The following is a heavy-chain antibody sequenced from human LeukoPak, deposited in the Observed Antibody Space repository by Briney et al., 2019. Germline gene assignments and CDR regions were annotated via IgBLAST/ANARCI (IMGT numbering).Heavy chain of an antibody. Sequence: PSETLSLTCTVSGGSISSHFWSWIRQPPGKGLEWIGYIYSSGSTNYNPSLKSRVTISVDTSKNQFSLKLSYVTAADTAGVYCAKKLGANSSYLTEYYFDYWGQGTLVTVSS. J-gene: IGHJ4*02. CDR3: AKKLGANSSYLTEYYFDY. CDR2: IYSSGST. V-gene: IGHV4-59*11. CDR1: GGSISSHF. D-gene: IGHD3-16*01.